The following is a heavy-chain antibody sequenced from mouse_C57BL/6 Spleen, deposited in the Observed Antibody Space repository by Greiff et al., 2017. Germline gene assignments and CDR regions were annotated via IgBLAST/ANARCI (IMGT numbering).Heavy chain of an antibody. CDR2: IYPGSGST. J-gene: IGHJ2*01. V-gene: IGHV1-55*01. D-gene: IGHD2-4*01. CDR1: GYTFTSYW. Sequence: QVQLQQPGAELVKPGASVKMSCKASGYTFTSYWITWVKQRPGQGLEWIGDIYPGSGSTNYNEKFKSKATLTVDTSSSTAYMQLSSLTSEDSAVYYCARGNYDYAAVEYWGKGTTLTVSS. CDR3: ARGNYDYAAVEY.